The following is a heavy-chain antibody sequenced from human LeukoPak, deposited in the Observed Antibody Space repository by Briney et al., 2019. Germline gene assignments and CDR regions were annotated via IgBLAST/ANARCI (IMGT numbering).Heavy chain of an antibody. CDR1: GSTFTSYY. D-gene: IGHD3-22*01. Sequence: ASVKVSCKASGSTFTSYYMHWVRQAPGQGLEWMGIINPSGGSTSYAQKFQGRVTMTRDTSTSTVYMELSSLRFEDTAVYYCARDAEDYYYDSSGYYYKGWFDPWGQGTLVTVSS. J-gene: IGHJ5*02. CDR3: ARDAEDYYYDSSGYYYKGWFDP. V-gene: IGHV1-46*03. CDR2: INPSGGST.